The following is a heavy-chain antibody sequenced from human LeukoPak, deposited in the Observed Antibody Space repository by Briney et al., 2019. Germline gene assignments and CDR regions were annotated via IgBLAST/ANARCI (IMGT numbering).Heavy chain of an antibody. CDR3: ASTPRAVTTGYYYMDV. CDR1: GFTFSSYS. CDR2: ISSSSSYI. V-gene: IGHV3-21*01. D-gene: IGHD4-17*01. Sequence: PGGSLRLSCAASGFTFSSYSMNWVRQAPGKGLEWVSSISSSSSYIYYADSVKGRFTISRDNAKNSLYLQMNSLRAEDTAVYYCASTPRAVTTGYYYMDVWGKGTTVTVSS. J-gene: IGHJ6*03.